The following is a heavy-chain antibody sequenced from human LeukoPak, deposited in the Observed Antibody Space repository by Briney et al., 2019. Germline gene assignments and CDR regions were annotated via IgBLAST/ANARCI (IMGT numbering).Heavy chain of an antibody. J-gene: IGHJ6*03. Sequence: PSETLSLTCTVSGGSISIYYWSWIRQPPGKGLEWIGYIYDSGSTNYNPSLKSRVTISVDTSKNEFSLQLGSVTAADTAVYYCARGYSSSSSSLYYYYMDVWGRGATVTVSS. D-gene: IGHD6-6*01. CDR2: IYDSGST. CDR1: GGSISIYY. CDR3: ARGYSSSSSSLYYYYMDV. V-gene: IGHV4-59*08.